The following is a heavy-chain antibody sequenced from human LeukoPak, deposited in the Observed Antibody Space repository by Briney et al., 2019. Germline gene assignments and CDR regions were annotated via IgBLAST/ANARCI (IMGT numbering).Heavy chain of an antibody. CDR2: ISSGSTYI. CDR1: GFTFSSYS. Sequence: GGSLRLSCAASGFTFSSYSMTWVRQAPGKGLEWVSSISSGSTYIYYADSVKGRFTISRDNTKNSLYLQMNSLRAEDTAVYYCARAPPYGDYVRWFDPWGQGTLVTVSS. CDR3: ARAPPYGDYVRWFDP. V-gene: IGHV3-21*01. D-gene: IGHD4-17*01. J-gene: IGHJ5*02.